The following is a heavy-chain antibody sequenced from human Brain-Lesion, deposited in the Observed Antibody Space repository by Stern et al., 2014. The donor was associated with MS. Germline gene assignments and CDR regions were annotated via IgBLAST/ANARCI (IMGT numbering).Heavy chain of an antibody. Sequence: VQLVESGPGLVKPSQTLSLTCTVSGGSVSSSDYYWGWIRQPAGKGLAWIGGTSTSGITYYHPSLTSRLTISVEPSRKQFSLRLNSVPAADTAVYFCARDRRRYYGSVTYIYYVDSWGQGTLGTVSS. CDR3: ARDRRRYYGSVTYIYYVDS. D-gene: IGHD3-10*01. J-gene: IGHJ4*02. CDR1: GGSVSSSDYY. V-gene: IGHV4-61*02. CDR2: TSTSGIT.